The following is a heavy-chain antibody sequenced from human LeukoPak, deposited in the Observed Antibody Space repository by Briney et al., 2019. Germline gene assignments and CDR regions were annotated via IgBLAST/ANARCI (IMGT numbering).Heavy chain of an antibody. J-gene: IGHJ4*02. D-gene: IGHD3-22*01. V-gene: IGHV1-46*01. CDR1: GYTFTSYY. CDR3: ALTYDSSGYQMD. Sequence: ASVTVSFKASGYTFTSYYMHWVRQAPAQGLEWMGIINPSGGSTSYEQKFQGRVTMTRDMSTSTVYMDLSSLRSEDTAVYYCALTYDSSGYQMDWGQGTLVTVSS. CDR2: INPSGGST.